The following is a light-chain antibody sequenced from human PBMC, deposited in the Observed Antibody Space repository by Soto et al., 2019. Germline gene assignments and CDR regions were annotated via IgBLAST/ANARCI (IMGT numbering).Light chain of an antibody. CDR3: QQHNSWPPIT. CDR1: QSVRTK. J-gene: IGKJ5*01. CDR2: GAS. Sequence: EIVMPQSPDTLYVSPGAGSTLSCRASQSVRTKLAWYQQKAGQAPRLLIYGASTRATGIPDRFSGSGSGTEFTLTISSLQSEDFAVYYCQQHNSWPPITVGQGTRLEIK. V-gene: IGKV3-15*01.